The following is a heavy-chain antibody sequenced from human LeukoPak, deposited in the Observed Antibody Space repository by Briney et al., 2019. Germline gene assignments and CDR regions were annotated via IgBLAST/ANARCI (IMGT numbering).Heavy chain of an antibody. D-gene: IGHD6-6*01. CDR3: ARDSVRGRPLVAFDI. V-gene: IGHV3-7*01. Sequence: GSLRLSCAASGFPFSTYAMTWVRQAPGKGLEWVANIKYDGSEKYYVDSVKGRFTISRDNAENSLHLQMNSLRAEDTAVYYCARDSVRGRPLVAFDIWGQGTMVTVSS. CDR1: GFPFSTYA. J-gene: IGHJ3*02. CDR2: IKYDGSEK.